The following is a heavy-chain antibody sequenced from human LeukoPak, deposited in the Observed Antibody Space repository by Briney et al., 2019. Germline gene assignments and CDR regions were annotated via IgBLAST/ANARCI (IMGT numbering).Heavy chain of an antibody. CDR2: IYYSGST. V-gene: IGHV4-39*01. Sequence: PSGTLSLTCTVSGGSMSSSSYYWGWIRQPPGKGLEWIGSIYYSGSTYYNPSLKSRVTISVDTAKNQFSLKLRSATAADTAVYYCVRHFRYGWNEPFGYWGQGSLVTVSS. CDR3: VRHFRYGWNEPFGY. J-gene: IGHJ4*02. D-gene: IGHD1-1*01. CDR1: GGSMSSSSYY.